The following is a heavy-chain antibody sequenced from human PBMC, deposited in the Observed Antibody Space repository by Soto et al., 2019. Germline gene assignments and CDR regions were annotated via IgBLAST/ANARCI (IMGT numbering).Heavy chain of an antibody. CDR3: GRGMGGYSEGPDY. CDR1: GFTFSSYG. Sequence: VQLVESGGGVVQPGRSLRLSCAASGFTFSSYGMHWVRQAPGKGLEWVAVFWYDGSTKYYADSVKGRFNISRDNSKNTLYLQMNSLRADDTAVYYCGRGMGGYSEGPDYWGQGTLVTVSS. CDR2: FWYDGSTK. D-gene: IGHD5-12*01. V-gene: IGHV3-33*01. J-gene: IGHJ4*02.